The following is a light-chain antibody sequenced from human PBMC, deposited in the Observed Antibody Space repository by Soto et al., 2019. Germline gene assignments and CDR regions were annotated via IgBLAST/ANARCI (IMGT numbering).Light chain of an antibody. CDR3: QQYNSYPYT. V-gene: IGKV1-5*03. Sequence: DIQLTQSPSTLSTSVGDRVTITCRASQSMSSWLAWYQQKPGKAPNLLIYKASRLQSGVPSRFSGSGSGTEFTLTISSLQPDDFATYYCQQYNSYPYTFGQGTKLEIK. CDR1: QSMSSW. CDR2: KAS. J-gene: IGKJ2*01.